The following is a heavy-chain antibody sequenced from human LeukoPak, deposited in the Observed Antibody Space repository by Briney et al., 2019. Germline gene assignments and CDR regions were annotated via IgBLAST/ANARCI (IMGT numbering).Heavy chain of an antibody. CDR2: MNPNSGNT. CDR3: ATHRGAAGTMDY. Sequence: ASVKVSCKASGYTFTDYYIHWVRQAPGQGLEWMGWMNPNSGNTGYAQKFQGRVTITRNTSISTAYMELSSLRSEDTAVYYCATHRGAAGTMDYWGQGTLVTVSS. J-gene: IGHJ4*02. V-gene: IGHV1-8*03. D-gene: IGHD6-13*01. CDR1: GYTFTDYY.